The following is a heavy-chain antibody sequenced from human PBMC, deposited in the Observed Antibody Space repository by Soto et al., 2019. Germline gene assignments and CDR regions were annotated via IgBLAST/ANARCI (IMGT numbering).Heavy chain of an antibody. CDR2: IDPSDSYT. D-gene: IGHD6-6*01. V-gene: IGHV5-10-1*01. J-gene: IGHJ3*02. Sequence: GESLKISCKGSGYSFTSYWISWVRQMPGKGLEWMGRIDPSDSYTNYSPSFQGHVTISADKSISTAYLQWSSLKASENDMYYCDRLDSSSSGAFEIWGQGTMVTVSS. CDR3: DRLDSSSSGAFEI. CDR1: GYSFTSYW.